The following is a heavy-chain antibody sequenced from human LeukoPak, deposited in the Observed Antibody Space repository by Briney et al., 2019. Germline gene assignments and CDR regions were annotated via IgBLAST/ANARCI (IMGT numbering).Heavy chain of an antibody. J-gene: IGHJ3*02. V-gene: IGHV3-48*04. Sequence: GGSLRLSCAASGFTFSSYSMTWVRQAPGKGLEWVSYISSSSSTIYYADSVKGRFTISRDNAKNSLYLQMNSLRAEDTAVYYCARDRYSYGDAFDIWGQGTMVTVSS. CDR2: ISSSSSTI. CDR3: ARDRYSYGDAFDI. D-gene: IGHD5-18*01. CDR1: GFTFSSYS.